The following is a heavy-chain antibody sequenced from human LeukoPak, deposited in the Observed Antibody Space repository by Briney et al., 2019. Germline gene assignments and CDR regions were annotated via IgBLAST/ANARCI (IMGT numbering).Heavy chain of an antibody. Sequence: SETLSLTCTVSGGSTSNYYWSWIRQPAGKGLEWIGRISTSGSTNYDPSLKSRVTISVDKSRNQFSLKLSSVTAADTAVYYCARDRDSSGLRDFDLWGRGTLVTVSA. D-gene: IGHD3-22*01. J-gene: IGHJ2*01. CDR3: ARDRDSSGLRDFDL. V-gene: IGHV4-4*07. CDR2: ISTSGST. CDR1: GGSTSNYY.